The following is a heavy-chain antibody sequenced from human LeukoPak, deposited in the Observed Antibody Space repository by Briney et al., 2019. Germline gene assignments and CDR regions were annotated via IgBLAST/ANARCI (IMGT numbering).Heavy chain of an antibody. J-gene: IGHJ6*02. CDR3: ARVSSSSWYPDYYYYGMDV. CDR2: IYYSGST. D-gene: IGHD6-13*01. CDR1: GGSISSYY. V-gene: IGHV4-59*01. Sequence: SETLSLTCTVSGGSISSYYWSWIRQPPGKGLEWIGYIYYSGSTNYNPSLKSRVTISVDTSKNQFSLKLSSVTAADTAVYYCARVSSSSWYPDYYYYGMDVWGQGTTVTVS.